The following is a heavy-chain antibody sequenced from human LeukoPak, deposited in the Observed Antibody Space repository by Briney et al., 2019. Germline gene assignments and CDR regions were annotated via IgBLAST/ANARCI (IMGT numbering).Heavy chain of an antibody. CDR2: ISGNGGST. CDR3: ARASLSSRGYCYYMDV. J-gene: IGHJ6*03. CDR1: RFTFSTYA. Sequence: PGGSLRLSCAASRFTFSTYAMHWVRQAPGKGLEYVSAISGNGGSTFYVDSVKGRFTISRDNSKNTLYLQMGSLRGEDMAVYYCARASLSSRGYCYYMDVWGKGTTVTVSS. V-gene: IGHV3-64*02. D-gene: IGHD3-10*01.